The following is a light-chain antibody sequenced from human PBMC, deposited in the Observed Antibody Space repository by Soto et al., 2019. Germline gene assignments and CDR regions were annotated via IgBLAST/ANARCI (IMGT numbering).Light chain of an antibody. V-gene: IGLV1-40*01. CDR2: GNN. J-gene: IGLJ1*01. CDR3: QSYDSSLSVYV. CDR1: SSNIGAGYD. Sequence: QPVLTQPPSVSGAPGQRVTISCTGGSSNIGAGYDVHWYQQLPGTAPKLLIYGNNNRPSGVPDRFSGSKSGTSASLAITGLQAEDEADYYCQSYDSSLSVYVFGTGTKLTVL.